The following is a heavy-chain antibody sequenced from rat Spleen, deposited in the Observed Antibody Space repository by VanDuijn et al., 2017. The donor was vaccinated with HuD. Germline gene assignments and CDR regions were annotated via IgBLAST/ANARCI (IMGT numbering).Heavy chain of an antibody. D-gene: IGHD1-12*02. V-gene: IGHV5-31*01. Sequence: EVQLMESGGGLVQPGRSLKLSCVASGFTFNNYWMTWIRQAPGKGLEWVASITNTGRNTYYPDSVKGRFTVSRDIAENTLYLQMTSLRSEDTATYYCTTDRRYYDDSYVMDAWGQGASVTVSS. CDR2: ITNTGRNT. CDR3: TTDRRYYDDSYVMDA. CDR1: GFTFNNYW. J-gene: IGHJ4*01.